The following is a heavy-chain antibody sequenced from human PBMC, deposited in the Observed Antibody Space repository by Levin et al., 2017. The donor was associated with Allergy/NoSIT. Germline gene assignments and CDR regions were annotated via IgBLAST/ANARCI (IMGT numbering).Heavy chain of an antibody. V-gene: IGHV3-64*01. CDR3: ARRAVTNTGYFDY. D-gene: IGHD4-17*01. J-gene: IGHJ4*02. CDR2: ISGSGDAT. CDR1: GFSFSSFP. Sequence: ASVKVSCAASGFSFSSFPMHWVRQAPGRGLEYVSAISGSGDATFYANSVKGRFTISRDNSKNTLYLQMDSLKVEDMAVYYCARRAVTNTGYFDYWGQGTLVTVSS.